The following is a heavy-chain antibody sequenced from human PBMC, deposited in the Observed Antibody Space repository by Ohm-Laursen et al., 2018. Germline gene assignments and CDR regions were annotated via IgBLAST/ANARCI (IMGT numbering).Heavy chain of an antibody. CDR2: IYASGTT. V-gene: IGHV4-39*07. CDR1: GGSISSTSYY. CDR3: ARYNIGSWFDP. D-gene: IGHD6-19*01. J-gene: IGHJ5*02. Sequence: SETLSLTCTVSGGSISSTSYYWGWIRQPAGKGLEWIGRIYASGTTYYNPSLTSRVTMSLDTSKNQFSLKLSSVTAADTAVYYCARYNIGSWFDPWGQGTLVTVSS.